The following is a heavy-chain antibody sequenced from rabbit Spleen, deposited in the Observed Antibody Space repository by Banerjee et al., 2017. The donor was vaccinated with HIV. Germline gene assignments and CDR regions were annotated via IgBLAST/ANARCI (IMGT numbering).Heavy chain of an antibody. Sequence: QEQLVESGGGLVKPEGSLTLTCKASGVSFNDKDVMCWVRQAPGKGLECGACIYAGSSGSTYYANWAKGRLTISKASSTTVTLQMTSLTVADTATYFCARGSATMTMVITGYYLNLWGQGTLVTV. V-gene: IGHV1S45*01. J-gene: IGHJ4*01. D-gene: IGHD2-1*01. CDR3: ARGSATMTMVITGYYLNL. CDR2: IYAGSSGST. CDR1: GVSFNDKDV.